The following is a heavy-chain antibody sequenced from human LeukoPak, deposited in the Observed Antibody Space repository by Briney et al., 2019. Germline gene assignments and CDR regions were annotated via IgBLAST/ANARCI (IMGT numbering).Heavy chain of an antibody. CDR1: GFTFSTYS. J-gene: IGHJ4*02. Sequence: PGGSLRLSCAASGFTFSTYSMNWVRQAPGKGLEWVSYISSSSSIIYYADSVKGRFTISRDNAKNSLYLQMNSLRDEDTAVYYGARDPFSGINYKPFFNYWGRGTLSPSPQ. CDR3: ARDPFSGINYKPFFNY. CDR2: ISSSSSII. V-gene: IGHV3-48*02. D-gene: IGHD3-10*01.